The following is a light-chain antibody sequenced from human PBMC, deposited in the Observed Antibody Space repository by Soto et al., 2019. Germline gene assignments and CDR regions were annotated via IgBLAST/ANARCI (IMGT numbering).Light chain of an antibody. V-gene: IGLV3-21*02. CDR1: NLGTNS. CDR3: QVWDSRSDHYV. J-gene: IGLJ1*01. CDR2: DGR. Sequence: LTQPPSVSVAPGQTARITCGGNNLGTNSLHWYQQKPGQAPVLVVYDGRDRPSGVPERFSGSSSGNTATLTITRVEAGDEAVYHCQVWDSRSDHYVFGTGTKVTVL.